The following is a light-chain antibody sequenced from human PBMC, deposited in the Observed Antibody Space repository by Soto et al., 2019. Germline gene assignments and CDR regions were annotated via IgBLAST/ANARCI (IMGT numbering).Light chain of an antibody. Sequence: SYELTQPSSVSVSPGQTARITCSGDVLAKKYARWFQQKPGQAPVLVIYKDSERPSGIPERFSGSSSGTTVTLTISRAQVEDEADYYCYSAADNVVFGRGTQLTVL. CDR3: YSAADNVV. V-gene: IGLV3-27*01. CDR2: KDS. J-gene: IGLJ2*01. CDR1: VLAKKY.